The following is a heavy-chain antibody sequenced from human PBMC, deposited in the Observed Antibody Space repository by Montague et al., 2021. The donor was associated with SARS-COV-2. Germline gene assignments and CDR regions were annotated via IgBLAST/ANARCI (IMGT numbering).Heavy chain of an antibody. CDR1: GGSISSGSYY. CDR3: ARESLHLTGYYNDYFDY. J-gene: IGHJ4*02. D-gene: IGHD3-9*01. CDR2: IYTSGST. Sequence: TLFLTCTVSGGSISSGSYYWNWIRQPAGKGLEWIGRIYTSGSTNYKPSLKSRVTISVDTSKNQFSLKLSSVTAADTAVYYCARESLHLTGYYNDYFDYWGQGTLVTVSS. V-gene: IGHV4-61*02.